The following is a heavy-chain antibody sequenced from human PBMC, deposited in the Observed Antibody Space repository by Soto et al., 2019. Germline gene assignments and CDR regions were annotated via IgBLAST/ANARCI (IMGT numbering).Heavy chain of an antibody. V-gene: IGHV1-69*01. CDR3: AGHRVIVYGSGTVFDY. CDR2: IITICGTA. Sequence: QVQLVQSGAAVKKPGSSVKVSCKASGGTFSSYASSWVRQAPGQGLEWMGGIITICGTANYAHKFQGRVTISADDSTSTAYMELSSLRSADTAVYYCAGHRVIVYGSGTVFDYWGQGTLVTVSS. D-gene: IGHD3-10*01. J-gene: IGHJ4*02. CDR1: GGTFSSYA.